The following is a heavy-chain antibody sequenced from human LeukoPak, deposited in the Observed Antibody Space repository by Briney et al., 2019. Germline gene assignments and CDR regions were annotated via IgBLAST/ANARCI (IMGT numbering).Heavy chain of an antibody. D-gene: IGHD3-16*01. Sequence: GASVKVSCKASGYTFTSYGISRVRQAPGQGLEWMGWISAYNGNTNYAQKLQGRITMTTDTSTSTAYMELRSLRSDDTAVYYCASDSAYDYFDYWGQGTLVTVSS. V-gene: IGHV1-18*01. CDR1: GYTFTSYG. CDR2: ISAYNGNT. CDR3: ASDSAYDYFDY. J-gene: IGHJ4*02.